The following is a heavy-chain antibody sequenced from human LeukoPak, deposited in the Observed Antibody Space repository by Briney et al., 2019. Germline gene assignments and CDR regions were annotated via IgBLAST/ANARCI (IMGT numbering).Heavy chain of an antibody. CDR3: ARGSGSYYDAFDI. J-gene: IGHJ3*02. CDR1: GYTFSGSY. CDR2: INPNSGDT. D-gene: IGHD3-10*01. V-gene: IGHV1-2*06. Sequence: ASVKVSCKASGYTFSGSYIHWVRQAPGQGLEWMGRINPNSGDTNYAQKFQGRVTMTRDTSISTAYMELSRLRSDDTAVYYCARGSGSYYDAFDIWGQGTMVTVSS.